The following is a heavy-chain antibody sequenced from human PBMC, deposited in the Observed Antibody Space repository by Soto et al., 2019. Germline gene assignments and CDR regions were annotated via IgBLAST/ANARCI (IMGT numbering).Heavy chain of an antibody. CDR1: GFTFSSYA. V-gene: IGHV3-23*01. Sequence: PGGSLRLSCAASGFTFSSYAMSWVRQAPGKGLEWVSAISGSGGSTYYADSVKGRFTISRDNSKNTLYLQMNSLRAEDTAVYYCAKVSPSYYDILTGYYRGYFDYWGQGTLVTVSS. J-gene: IGHJ4*02. D-gene: IGHD3-9*01. CDR3: AKVSPSYYDILTGYYRGYFDY. CDR2: ISGSGGST.